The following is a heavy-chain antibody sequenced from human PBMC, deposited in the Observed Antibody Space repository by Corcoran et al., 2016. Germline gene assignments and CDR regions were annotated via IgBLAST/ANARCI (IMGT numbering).Heavy chain of an antibody. D-gene: IGHD2-8*01. J-gene: IGHJ4*02. V-gene: IGHV1-18*01. CDR1: GYTFTSYG. CDR3: ARDEGYGTNGVCSEYGLDY. CDR2: ISAYNGNT. Sequence: QVQLVQSGAEVKKPGASVKVSCKASGYTFTSYGISWVRQAPGQGLEWMGWISAYNGNTNYAQKRQGRDTMTTDSSTSTAYMELRSLRSDDTAVYDCARDEGYGTNGVCSEYGLDYWGQGTLVTVSS.